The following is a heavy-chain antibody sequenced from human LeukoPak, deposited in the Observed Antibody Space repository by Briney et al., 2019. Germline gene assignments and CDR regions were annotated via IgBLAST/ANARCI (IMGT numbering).Heavy chain of an antibody. D-gene: IGHD6-13*01. CDR1: GYTFTGYS. CDR2: INPNSGGT. J-gene: IGHJ4*02. Sequence: ASVKVSCKASGYTFTGYSMHWVRQAPGQGLEWMGWINPNSGGTNYAQKFQGGVTMTRDTSISTAYMELSRLRSDDTAVYYCARSREEQLPLTSFDYWGQGTLVTVSS. CDR3: ARSREEQLPLTSFDY. V-gene: IGHV1-2*02.